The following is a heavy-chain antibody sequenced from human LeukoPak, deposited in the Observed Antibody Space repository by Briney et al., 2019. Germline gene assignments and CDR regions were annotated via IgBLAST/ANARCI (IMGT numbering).Heavy chain of an antibody. CDR2: ISSSGSTI. CDR3: AKDPYYYDSSDYLRDVRGYFDL. J-gene: IGHJ2*01. V-gene: IGHV3-11*04. Sequence: GGSLRLSCAASGFTFSDYYMSWIRQAPGKGLEWVSYISSSGSTIYYADSVKGRFTISRDNAKNSLYLQMNSLRAEDTAVYYCAKDPYYYDSSDYLRDVRGYFDLWGRGTLVTVSS. D-gene: IGHD3-22*01. CDR1: GFTFSDYY.